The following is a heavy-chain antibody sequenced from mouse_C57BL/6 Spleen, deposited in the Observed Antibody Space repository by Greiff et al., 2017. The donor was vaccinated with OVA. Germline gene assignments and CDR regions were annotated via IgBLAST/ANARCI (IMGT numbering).Heavy chain of an antibody. Sequence: QVQLQQSGPELVKPGASVKISCKASGYAFSSSWMNWVKQRPGKGLEWIGRIYPGDGDTKYNGKFKGKATLTADKSSSTAYMQLSSLTSEDYAVYRCAQRGDYDGFAYWGQGTLVTVSA. CDR1: GYAFSSSW. V-gene: IGHV1-82*01. D-gene: IGHD2-4*01. J-gene: IGHJ3*01. CDR3: AQRGDYDGFAY. CDR2: IYPGDGDT.